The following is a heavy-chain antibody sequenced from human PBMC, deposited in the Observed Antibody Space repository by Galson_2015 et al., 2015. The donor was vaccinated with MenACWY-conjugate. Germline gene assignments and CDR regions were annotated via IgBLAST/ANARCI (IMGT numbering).Heavy chain of an antibody. CDR3: ASAAFNAFDF. D-gene: IGHD2-15*01. Sequence: SLRLSCAASGFTFSRYNMNWVRQAPGKGLEWVSYISSGSSTIYYADSVKGRFTISKDNAKNSLYLQMNSLRAEDTAVYYCASAAFNAFDFWGQGTMVTVSS. CDR2: ISSGSSTI. J-gene: IGHJ3*01. V-gene: IGHV3-48*04. CDR1: GFTFSRYN.